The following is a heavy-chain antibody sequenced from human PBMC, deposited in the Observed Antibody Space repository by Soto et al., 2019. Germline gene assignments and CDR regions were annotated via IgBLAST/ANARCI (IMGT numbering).Heavy chain of an antibody. J-gene: IGHJ5*02. D-gene: IGHD3-9*01. V-gene: IGHV1-18*04. CDR3: ATSSDTGFDP. Sequence: QLQLVQSAAAVKKPGASVRVSCKAYGYPFIKYGISWIRQAPEQGLEWMGWIKVDSGYTNYAQKFQGRVTMTADTSSDTAVMELRSLRLDDTAVYFCATSSDTGFDPWGQGTLVSVSS. CDR2: IKVDSGYT. CDR1: GYPFIKYG.